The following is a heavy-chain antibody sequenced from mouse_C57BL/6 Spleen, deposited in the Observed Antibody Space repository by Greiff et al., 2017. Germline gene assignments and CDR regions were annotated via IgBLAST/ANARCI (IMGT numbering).Heavy chain of an antibody. V-gene: IGHV1-63*01. CDR2: IYPGGGYT. CDR1: GYTFTNYW. J-gene: IGHJ2*01. CDR3: ARRGSSLFDY. Sequence: QVQLKESGAELVRPGTSVKMSCKASGYTFTNYWIGWAKQRPGHGLEWIGDIYPGGGYTNYNEKFKGKATLTPDKSSSTAYMQFSSLTSEDSAIYYCARRGSSLFDYWGQGTTLTVSS. D-gene: IGHD1-1*01.